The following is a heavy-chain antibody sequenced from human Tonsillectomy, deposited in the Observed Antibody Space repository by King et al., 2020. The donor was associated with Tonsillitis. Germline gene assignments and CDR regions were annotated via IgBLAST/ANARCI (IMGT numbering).Heavy chain of an antibody. J-gene: IGHJ5*02. CDR1: GYTFTGYY. D-gene: IGHD2-2*01. Sequence: VQLVESGAEVKKPGASVKVSCKASGYTFTGYYMHWVRQAPGQGLEWMGWINPNSGGTNYAQKFQGRATMTRDTSISTAYMELSRLGSADTAVYYCAREECSSTSCYPWFDPWGQGTLVTVSS. CDR2: INPNSGGT. CDR3: AREECSSTSCYPWFDP. V-gene: IGHV1-2*02.